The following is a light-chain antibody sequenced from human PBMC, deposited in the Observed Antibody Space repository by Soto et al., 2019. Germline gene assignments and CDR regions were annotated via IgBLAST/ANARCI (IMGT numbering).Light chain of an antibody. CDR2: DAS. CDR1: QSIANY. CDR3: QQSEDRQLN. Sequence: DVQLTQSPSTLSASVGDRVAITCQASQSIANYLNWFQFRPGKAPQLLISDASHLEPGVPSRFSGERSGSNFTLIINNLPPDDFETYYCQQSEDRQLNFGGGTKGDI. J-gene: IGKJ4*01. V-gene: IGKV1-33*01.